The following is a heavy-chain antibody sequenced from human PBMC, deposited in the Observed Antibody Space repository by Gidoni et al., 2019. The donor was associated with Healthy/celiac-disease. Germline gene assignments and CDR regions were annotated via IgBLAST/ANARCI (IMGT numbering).Heavy chain of an antibody. V-gene: IGHV4-39*01. D-gene: IGHD3-16*01. J-gene: IGHJ4*02. CDR1: GGSISSSSYY. Sequence: QLQLQESGPGLVKPSETLSLTCTVSGGSISSSSYYWGWIRQPPGKGLEWIGSIYYCGSTYYNPSLKSRVTISVDTSKNQFSLKLSSVTAADTAVYYCARRIMITFGGVNSAALDYWGQGTLVTVSS. CDR3: ARRIMITFGGVNSAALDY. CDR2: IYYCGST.